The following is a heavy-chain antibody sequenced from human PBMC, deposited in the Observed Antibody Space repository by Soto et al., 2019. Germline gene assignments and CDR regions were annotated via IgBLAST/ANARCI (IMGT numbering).Heavy chain of an antibody. CDR2: ISSSGTTI. Sequence: QVPLVESGGGLVKPGGSLRLSCAASGFTFSDYYMTWIRQAPGRGLEWVSYISSSGTTIYYADSGKGRFTISRDNAKNAVSLQMTSLRAEDTAVYYCARYLDTAMVRVYYSHNGMDVWGQGTTVTVSS. V-gene: IGHV3-11*01. J-gene: IGHJ6*02. CDR1: GFTFSDYY. D-gene: IGHD5-18*01. CDR3: ARYLDTAMVRVYYSHNGMDV.